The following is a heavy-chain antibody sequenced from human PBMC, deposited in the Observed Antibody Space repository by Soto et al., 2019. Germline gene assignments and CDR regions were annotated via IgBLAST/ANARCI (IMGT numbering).Heavy chain of an antibody. V-gene: IGHV1-69*12. CDR3: ARVVTVVKSFHYWYFDL. CDR1: GGTFSSYA. CDR2: IIPIFGTA. Sequence: QVQLVQSGAEVKKPGSSVKVSCKASGGTFSSYAISWVRQAPGQGLEWMGGIIPIFGTANYAQKFQGRVTITADXPXRXXYMELSSLRSEDTAVYYCARVVTVVKSFHYWYFDLWGRGTLVTVSS. J-gene: IGHJ2*01. D-gene: IGHD2-15*01.